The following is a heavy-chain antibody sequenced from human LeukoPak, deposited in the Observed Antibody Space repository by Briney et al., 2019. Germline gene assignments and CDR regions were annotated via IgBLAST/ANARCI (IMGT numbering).Heavy chain of an antibody. CDR2: IYSGGST. J-gene: IGHJ5*02. D-gene: IGHD3-9*01. V-gene: IGHV3-53*04. CDR3: ARLHYDILTGLNNWFDP. Sequence: PGGSLRLSCAASGFTVSSNYMSWVRQAPGKGLEWVSVIYSGGSTYYADSVKGRFTTSRHNSKNTLYLQMNSLRAEDTAVYYCARLHYDILTGLNNWFDPWGQGTLVTVSS. CDR1: GFTVSSNY.